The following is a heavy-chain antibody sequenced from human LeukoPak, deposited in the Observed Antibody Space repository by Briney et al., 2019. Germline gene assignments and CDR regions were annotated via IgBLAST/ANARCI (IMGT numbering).Heavy chain of an antibody. CDR3: ARGIVGATMDAFDI. CDR2: IIPYFGTS. CDR1: GVTFSRLV. D-gene: IGHD1-26*01. V-gene: IGHV1-69*01. Sequence: SVKVSCKASGVTFSRLVVSWVRQAPGQGLEWMGQIIPYFGTSNYAQNFQGRVTLTADEATNTAYMELNRLRSDDTAVYYCARGIVGATMDAFDIWGQGTMVTVSS. J-gene: IGHJ3*02.